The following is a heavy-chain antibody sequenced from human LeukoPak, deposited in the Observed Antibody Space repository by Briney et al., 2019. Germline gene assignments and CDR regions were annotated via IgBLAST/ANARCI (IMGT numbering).Heavy chain of an antibody. Sequence: GSSVRVSCKASGGTFSGYAISWVRQAPGQGLEWMGWISAYNGNTNYAQKLQGRVTMTTDTSTSTAYMELRSLRSDDTAVYYCARDYYDSSGYYPFDYWGQGTLVTVSS. CDR3: ARDYYDSSGYYPFDY. J-gene: IGHJ4*02. D-gene: IGHD3-22*01. CDR1: GGTFSGYA. V-gene: IGHV1-18*01. CDR2: ISAYNGNT.